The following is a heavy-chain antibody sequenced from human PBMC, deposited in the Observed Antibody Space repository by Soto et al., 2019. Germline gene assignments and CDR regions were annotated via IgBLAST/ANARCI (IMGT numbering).Heavy chain of an antibody. CDR1: GGSISSGGYS. CDR3: ARLNGYCVSTGCHGYYGMDV. J-gene: IGHJ6*02. CDR2: IYHSGST. Sequence: SETLSLTCAVSGGSISSGGYSWSWIRQPPGEGLEWIGYIYHSGSTYYNPSLKSRVTISVDTSMNEFSLRLSSVTAADTAVYYCARLNGYCVSTGCHGYYGMDVWGQGTTVTVSS. D-gene: IGHD2-2*03. V-gene: IGHV4-30-2*01.